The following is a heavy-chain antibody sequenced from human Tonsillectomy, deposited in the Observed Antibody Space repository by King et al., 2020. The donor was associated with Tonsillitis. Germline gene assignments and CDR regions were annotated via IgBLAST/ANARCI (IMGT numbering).Heavy chain of an antibody. CDR1: GFTFSSYA. J-gene: IGHJ4*02. D-gene: IGHD2-2*01. CDR3: AKEFEDIVVVPAARPPEPPDY. Sequence: VQLVESGGGLVQPGGSLRLSYAASGFTFSSYAMSWVRQAPGKGLEWVSAISGSGGSTYYADSVKGRFTISRDNSKNTLYLQMNSLRAEDTAVYYCAKEFEDIVVVPAARPPEPPDYWGQGTLVTVSS. V-gene: IGHV3-23*04. CDR2: ISGSGGST.